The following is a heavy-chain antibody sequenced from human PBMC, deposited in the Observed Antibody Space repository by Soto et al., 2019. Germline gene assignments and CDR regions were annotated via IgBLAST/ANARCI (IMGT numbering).Heavy chain of an antibody. CDR1: GYTFSGYA. CDR3: ARSRLAQHYSDINGLYNFSGMDV. D-gene: IGHD3-22*01. Sequence: QVQLVQSGSEVKKPGASLKVSCKASGYTFSGYAVPWVRRAPGQGLDCMGRINPNTGGTNYAQKFQGRVTVTRDPSISTAYLELSRRKSDDTAVYFCARSRLAQHYSDINGLYNFSGMDVWGQGTTVTVSS. V-gene: IGHV1-2*06. J-gene: IGHJ6*02. CDR2: INPNTGGT.